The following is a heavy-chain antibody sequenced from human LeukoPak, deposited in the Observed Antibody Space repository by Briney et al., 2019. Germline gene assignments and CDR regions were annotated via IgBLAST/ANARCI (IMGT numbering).Heavy chain of an antibody. D-gene: IGHD3-9*01. J-gene: IGHJ6*02. Sequence: SETLSLSSAVHGGSFSGYFWSWIRHPPGNGLEWIGEINHNGSTNYNPSLKSRVTISVDTSKNQSSLKLSSVTAADTAVYYCARGRYFDGMDVWGQGTMVTVSS. V-gene: IGHV4-34*01. CDR2: INHNGST. CDR3: ARGRYFDGMDV. CDR1: GGSFSGYF.